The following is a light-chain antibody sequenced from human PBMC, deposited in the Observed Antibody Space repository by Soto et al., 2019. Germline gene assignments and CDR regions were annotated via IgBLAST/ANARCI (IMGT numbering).Light chain of an antibody. CDR3: QQYHSYPLT. J-gene: IGKJ4*01. V-gene: IGKV1-5*03. CDR1: QSITSW. CDR2: KAS. Sequence: DLQMTQSPSTLSASVGDRVTITCRASQSITSWLAWYQQKPGRAPKVLIYKASTLASGVPSRFSGSASGTEFTLTISSLQPDDFATYHCQQYHSYPLTFGGGTKVEI.